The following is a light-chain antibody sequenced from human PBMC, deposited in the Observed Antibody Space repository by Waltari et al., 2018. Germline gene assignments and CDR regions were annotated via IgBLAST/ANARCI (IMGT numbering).Light chain of an antibody. Sequence: DIQMTQSPSSLSASVGDRVTITCRASQGISKYLAWFQKKPVKAPKSLIYAASCSQSGVPSKFSGSGSGTDFTLTISSLQPEDFATYYCQQYNSYPPTFGQGTKLEIK. CDR1: QGISKY. CDR2: AAS. CDR3: QQYNSYPPT. J-gene: IGKJ2*01. V-gene: IGKV1-16*02.